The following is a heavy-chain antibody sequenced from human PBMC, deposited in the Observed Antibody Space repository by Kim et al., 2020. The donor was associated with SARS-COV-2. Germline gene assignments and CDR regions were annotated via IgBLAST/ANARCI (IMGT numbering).Heavy chain of an antibody. D-gene: IGHD3-10*01. V-gene: IGHV6-1*01. Sequence: SVKSRITINPDTSKNQFSLQLNSVTPEDTAVYYCAMYYYGSGSYLNWFDPWGQGTLVTVSS. J-gene: IGHJ5*02. CDR3: AMYYYGSGSYLNWFDP.